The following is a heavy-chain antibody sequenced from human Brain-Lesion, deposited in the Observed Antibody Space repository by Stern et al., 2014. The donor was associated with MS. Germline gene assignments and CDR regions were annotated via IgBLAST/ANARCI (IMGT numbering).Heavy chain of an antibody. J-gene: IGHJ5*02. V-gene: IGHV4-30-2*01. Sequence: QVQLQDSGSGLVKPSQTLSLTCSVSGYSITSAAFSWTWIRHAPGKGLEWIVYMYYGRSPLYNRSLRRRLNISVDTASNDLVLRLNSVTAADTAVYYCARGRSRVHPPLDPWGQGTLVTVSS. D-gene: IGHD2-2*01. CDR2: MYYGRSP. CDR3: ARGRSRVHPPLDP. CDR1: GYSITSAAFS.